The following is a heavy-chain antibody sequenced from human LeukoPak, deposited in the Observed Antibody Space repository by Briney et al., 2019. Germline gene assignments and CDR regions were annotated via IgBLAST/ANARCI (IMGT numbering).Heavy chain of an antibody. CDR1: GYTLTELS. Sequence: AASVKVSCKVSGYTLTELSMHWVRQAPGKGLEWMGGFDPEDGETIYAQKFQGRVTMTEDTSTDTAYMELSSLRSEDTAVYYCARDLPGYCSSTSCRPFDPWGQGTLVTVSS. J-gene: IGHJ5*02. D-gene: IGHD2-2*01. V-gene: IGHV1-24*01. CDR3: ARDLPGYCSSTSCRPFDP. CDR2: FDPEDGET.